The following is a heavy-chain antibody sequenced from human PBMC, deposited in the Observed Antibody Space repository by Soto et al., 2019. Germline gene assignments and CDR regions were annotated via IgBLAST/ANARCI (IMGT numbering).Heavy chain of an antibody. CDR2: IVVGTGDT. V-gene: IGHV1-58*02. Sequence: QVQLVQSGPEVKKPGTSVKVSCKASGFTFGDSAIQWVRQAPGHRLEWLGWIVVGTGDTNYAQKFQERVTITRDMAAYTAKRELNSLIANDTAVYYGAADRAPPDQYKWVDPWGQGTLVTVSP. CDR3: AADRAPPDQYKWVDP. CDR1: GFTFGDSA. J-gene: IGHJ5*02. D-gene: IGHD1-20*01.